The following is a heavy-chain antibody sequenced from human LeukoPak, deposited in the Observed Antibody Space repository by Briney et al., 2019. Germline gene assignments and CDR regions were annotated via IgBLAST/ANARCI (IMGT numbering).Heavy chain of an antibody. CDR2: ISGSGGST. Sequence: GGSLRLSCAASGFTFSSYAMSWVRQAPGKGLEWVSAISGSGGSTYYADSVKGRFTISRDNSKNALYLQMNSLRAEDTAVYYCAKDGYSYGYGDYWGQGTLVTVSS. V-gene: IGHV3-23*01. J-gene: IGHJ4*02. CDR1: GFTFSSYA. CDR3: AKDGYSYGYGDY. D-gene: IGHD5-18*01.